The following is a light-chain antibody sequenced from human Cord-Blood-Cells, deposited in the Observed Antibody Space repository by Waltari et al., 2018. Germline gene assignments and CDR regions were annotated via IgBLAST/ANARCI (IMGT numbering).Light chain of an antibody. V-gene: IGKV1-5*01. CDR2: DAS. J-gene: IGKJ1*01. CDR1: QSISSW. CDR3: QQYNSYSPWT. Sequence: DIQMTQSPSTLSASVGDRVTITCRASQSISSWLAWYQQKPGKAPKLLIYDASSLESGVPSRCSGSGSRTEFTLTISSLQPDDFATYYCQQYNSYSPWTFGQGTKVEIK.